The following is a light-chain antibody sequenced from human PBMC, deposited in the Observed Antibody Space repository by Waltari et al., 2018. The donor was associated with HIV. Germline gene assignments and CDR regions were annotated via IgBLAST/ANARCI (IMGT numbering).Light chain of an antibody. V-gene: IGKV4-1*01. J-gene: IGKJ5*01. CDR1: QSVLSSSNNKNY. Sequence: DIVITQSPYSLAVSLGQRATINCKSSQSVLSSSNNKNYVAWYQQRPGQPPKLLISWASARESGVSDRISGSGSGTDFTLTINSLQAEDVAVYYCQQYYNTPSITFGQGTRLEIK. CDR2: WAS. CDR3: QQYYNTPSIT.